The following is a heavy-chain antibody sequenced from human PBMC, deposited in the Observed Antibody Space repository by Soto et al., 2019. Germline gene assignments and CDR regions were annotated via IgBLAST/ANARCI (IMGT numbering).Heavy chain of an antibody. Sequence: QLQLQESGPGLVKPSETLSLTCTVSGGSISSSSYYWGWIRQPPGKGLEWIGSIYYSGSTYYNPSLKSRVTISVDTSKNPFSLKLSSVTAADTAVYYCARQPSYGPYTIFGVGLAEQYNWFDPWGQGTLVTVSS. V-gene: IGHV4-39*01. CDR1: GGSISSSSYY. CDR2: IYYSGST. D-gene: IGHD3-3*01. J-gene: IGHJ5*02. CDR3: ARQPSYGPYTIFGVGLAEQYNWFDP.